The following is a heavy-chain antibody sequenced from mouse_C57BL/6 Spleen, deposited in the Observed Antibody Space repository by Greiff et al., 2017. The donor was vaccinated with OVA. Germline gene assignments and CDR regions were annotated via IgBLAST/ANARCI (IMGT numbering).Heavy chain of an antibody. D-gene: IGHD2-4*01. J-gene: IGHJ1*03. Sequence: VQLQQSGAELARPGASVKMSCKASGYTFTSYTMHWVKQRPGQGLEWIGYINPSSGYTKYNQKFKDKATLTADKSSSTAYMQLSSLTSEDSAVYYCAYDYDGRYFDVWGTGTTVTVSS. CDR1: GYTFTSYT. CDR2: INPSSGYT. CDR3: AYDYDGRYFDV. V-gene: IGHV1-4*01.